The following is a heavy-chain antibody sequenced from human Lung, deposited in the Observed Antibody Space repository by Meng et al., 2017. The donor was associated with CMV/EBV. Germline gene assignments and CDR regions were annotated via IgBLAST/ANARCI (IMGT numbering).Heavy chain of an antibody. Sequence: GESLKISCAVSGFTFSRDAMTWVRRAPGKGLEWLSNIRGSGGLINYADSVKGRFTISRDNAKNSLYLQMNRLRAEDTALYYCAKDWYRQGPNWFEPWGQGTLVTVSS. CDR3: AKDWYRQGPNWFEP. CDR1: GFTFSRDA. D-gene: IGHD1-14*01. V-gene: IGHV3-23*01. CDR2: IRGSGGLI. J-gene: IGHJ5*02.